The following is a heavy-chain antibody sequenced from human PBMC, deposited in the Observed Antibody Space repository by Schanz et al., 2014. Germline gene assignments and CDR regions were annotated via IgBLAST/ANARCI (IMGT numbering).Heavy chain of an antibody. CDR1: GFTFSSYA. CDR3: ARDHTAESYYSAGPPIDY. Sequence: EVQLLESGGGLVQPGGSLRLSCAASGFTFSSYAMSWVRQAPGKGLEWVSAINTGVNTYYADSVKGRFTISRDNSKNTLLLQMNSLRAEDTAVYYCARDHTAESYYSAGPPIDYWGQGTLLTVSS. D-gene: IGHD1-26*01. J-gene: IGHJ4*02. V-gene: IGHV3-23*01. CDR2: INTGVNT.